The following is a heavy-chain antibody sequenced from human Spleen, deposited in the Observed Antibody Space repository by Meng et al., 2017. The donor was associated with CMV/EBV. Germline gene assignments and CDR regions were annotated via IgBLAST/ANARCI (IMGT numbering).Heavy chain of an antibody. Sequence: ASGYPFTGYYMTWVRQAPGQGLEWMGWVTANSGAKAYAQKFQGRVTMTRDTSISTAYMELSRLRSDDTAVYYCARGYCSGASCSIDAWGQGTLVTVSS. CDR3: ARGYCSGASCSIDA. CDR2: VTANSGAK. V-gene: IGHV1-2*02. CDR1: GYPFTGYY. J-gene: IGHJ5*02. D-gene: IGHD2-15*01.